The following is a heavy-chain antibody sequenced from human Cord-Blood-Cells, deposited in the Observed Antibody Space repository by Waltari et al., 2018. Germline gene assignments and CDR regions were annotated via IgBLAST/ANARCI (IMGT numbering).Heavy chain of an antibody. V-gene: IGHV3-30*18. D-gene: IGHD3-22*01. J-gene: IGHJ6*02. CDR3: AKSPASGYYYYYYGMDV. CDR1: GFTFSSYV. Sequence: QVQLVESGGGVVQPGRSLRLSCAASGFTFSSYVMHGFRQAPGKGLEWVAVISYDGSNKYYADSVKGRFTISRDNSKNTLYLQMNSLRAEDTAVYYCAKSPASGYYYYYYGMDVWGQGTTVTVSS. CDR2: ISYDGSNK.